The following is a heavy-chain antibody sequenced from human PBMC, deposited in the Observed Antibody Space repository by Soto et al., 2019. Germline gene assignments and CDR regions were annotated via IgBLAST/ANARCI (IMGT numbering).Heavy chain of an antibody. D-gene: IGHD3-3*01. J-gene: IGHJ6*02. CDR3: ARGRISRYYDFWSGPKGSYYGMDV. Sequence: GASVKVSCKASGYTFTSYAMNWVRQAPGQRLEWMGWINAGNGNTKYSQKFQGRVTITRDTSASTAYMELSSLRSEDTAVYYCARGRISRYYDFWSGPKGSYYGMDVWGQGTTVTAP. V-gene: IGHV1-3*01. CDR2: INAGNGNT. CDR1: GYTFTSYA.